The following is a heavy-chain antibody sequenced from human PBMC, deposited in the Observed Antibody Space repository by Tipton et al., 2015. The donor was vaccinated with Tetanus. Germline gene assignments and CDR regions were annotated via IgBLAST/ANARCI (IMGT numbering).Heavy chain of an antibody. CDR1: GFTFDDYA. Sequence: SLRLSCAASGFTFDDYAMHWVRQAPGKGLEWVSSISSSSSYIDYADSVKGRFTISRDNAKNSLYLQMNSLRAEDTAVYYCAKDDTAMGPEEAFDIWGQGTMVTVSS. V-gene: IGHV3-21*01. J-gene: IGHJ3*02. CDR2: ISSSSSYI. CDR3: AKDDTAMGPEEAFDI. D-gene: IGHD5-18*01.